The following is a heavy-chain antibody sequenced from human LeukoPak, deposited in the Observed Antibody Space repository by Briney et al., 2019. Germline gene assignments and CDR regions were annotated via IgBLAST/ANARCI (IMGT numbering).Heavy chain of an antibody. Sequence: ASVKVSCKASGYTFTSYYMHWVRQAPGQGLEWMGLINPSGSSTSYAQKFQGRLSLTRDMSTSTDYMELSRLRSEDTAVYYCARDNSVGGTAWWFDPWGEGPLVTVSS. V-gene: IGHV1-46*01. CDR3: ARDNSVGGTAWWFDP. D-gene: IGHD1-26*01. CDR2: INPSGSST. CDR1: GYTFTSYY. J-gene: IGHJ5*02.